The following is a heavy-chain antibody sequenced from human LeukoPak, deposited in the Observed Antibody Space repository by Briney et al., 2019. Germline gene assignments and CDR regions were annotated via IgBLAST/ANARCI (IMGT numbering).Heavy chain of an antibody. Sequence: XMGWINPNSGGTDYAQKFQGRVTMTRDTSISTAYMELSRLRSDDTAVYYCARYFDWDDAFDIWGQGTMVTVSS. D-gene: IGHD3-9*01. CDR3: ARYFDWDDAFDI. V-gene: IGHV1-2*02. CDR2: INPNSGGT. J-gene: IGHJ3*02.